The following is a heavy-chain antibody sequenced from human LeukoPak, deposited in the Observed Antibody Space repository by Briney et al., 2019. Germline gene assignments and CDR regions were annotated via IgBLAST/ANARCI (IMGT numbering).Heavy chain of an antibody. CDR1: GFTFSSYS. V-gene: IGHV3-21*04. CDR3: ARDGDSSGYYSPHFDY. CDR2: ISSSSSYI. J-gene: IGHJ4*02. Sequence: GGSLRLSCAASGFTFSSYSMTWVRQAPGKGLEWVSSISSSSSYIYYADSAKGRFTISRDNAKNSLYLQMSSLRAEGTAVYYCARDGDSSGYYSPHFDYWGQGTLVTVSS. D-gene: IGHD3-22*01.